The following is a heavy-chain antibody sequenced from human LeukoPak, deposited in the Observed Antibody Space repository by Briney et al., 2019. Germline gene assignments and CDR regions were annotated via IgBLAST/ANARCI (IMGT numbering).Heavy chain of an antibody. CDR3: ARTVPGHTTCWDYFDS. V-gene: IGHV3-7*01. J-gene: IGHJ4*02. CDR2: IKVDGGEK. D-gene: IGHD1-26*01. Sequence: GGSLRLSCTASGFTFSNYWMSWVRQAPAKGLEWVANIKVDGGEKYYADSVKGRFTVSRDNAKNSLYLQMNSLRAEDTAIYYCARTVPGHTTCWDYFDSWGQGTLVTVSS. CDR1: GFTFSNYW.